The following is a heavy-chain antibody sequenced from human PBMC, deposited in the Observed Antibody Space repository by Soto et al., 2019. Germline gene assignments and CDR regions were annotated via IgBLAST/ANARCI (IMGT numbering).Heavy chain of an antibody. Sequence: EVQLVESGGGLIQPGGSLRLSCAVSGFTVSNNYMSWVRQAPGKGLEGVSVIYSGGYTAYGDSVKGRFTISRDNSKNTLYQQKNSRGAAHPGCYAGAAGRGGGGYWGQGTLVTVSS. V-gene: IGHV3-53*01. CDR2: IYSGGYT. CDR3: AAGRGGGGY. J-gene: IGHJ4*02. CDR1: GFTVSNNY. D-gene: IGHD3-10*01.